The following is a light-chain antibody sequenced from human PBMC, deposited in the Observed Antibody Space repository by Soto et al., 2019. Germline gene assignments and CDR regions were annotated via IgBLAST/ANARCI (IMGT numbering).Light chain of an antibody. CDR1: QDISNR. CDR2: DAS. J-gene: IGKJ2*01. CDR3: QNCFTVPYT. Sequence: DIQMTQSPSSLSASVGDRITITCQASQDISNRLNWYHQKPGKAPNLLIYDASNLAAGVPSGFSGSGSGTHFTFTISSLQPEDIGTYYCQNCFTVPYTVGQGTKLEIK. V-gene: IGKV1-33*01.